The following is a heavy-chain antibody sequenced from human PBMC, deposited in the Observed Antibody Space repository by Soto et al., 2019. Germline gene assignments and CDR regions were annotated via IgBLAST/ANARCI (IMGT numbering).Heavy chain of an antibody. CDR3: ASAFSSSLAPYYYYMDV. CDR1: GGTFSSYT. D-gene: IGHD6-6*01. Sequence: TGKVSCKASGGTFSSYTISWVRHAPGQGHKWMGKIIPILGIANYAQKFKGRVTITADKSTSTAYMELSSLRSEDTAVYYCASAFSSSLAPYYYYMDVWGKGTTVTVSS. J-gene: IGHJ6*03. CDR2: IIPILGIA. V-gene: IGHV1-69*02.